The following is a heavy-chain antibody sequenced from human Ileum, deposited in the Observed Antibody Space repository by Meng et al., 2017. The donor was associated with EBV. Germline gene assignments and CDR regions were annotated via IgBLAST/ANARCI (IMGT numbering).Heavy chain of an antibody. D-gene: IGHD2-21*02. CDR2: INSDGSMT. Sequence: VGAGAGLVRPGGVLGSSCAATGFTFPWFWMNRVRPAPGKGLVWVSRINSDGSMTWYADSVKGRFTTSRDNAKSTTHLQMNSLRAEDTAFYYCTTGSDQFFDYWGQGALVTVSS. CDR1: GFTFPWFW. CDR3: TTGSDQFFDY. J-gene: IGHJ4*02. V-gene: IGHV3-74*01.